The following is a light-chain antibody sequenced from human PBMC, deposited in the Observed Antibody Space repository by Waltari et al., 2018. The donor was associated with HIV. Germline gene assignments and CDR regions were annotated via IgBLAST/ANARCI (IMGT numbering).Light chain of an antibody. CDR1: SSTIGNNY. J-gene: IGLJ1*01. CDR2: DNS. CDR3: GTWDSSLSVVV. Sequence: QSVFTQPPSVSASPGQKVTISCSGSSSTIGNNYVSRDQQLPGTAPKLLIYDNSQRPSGIPDRFAGSKSGTSATLGITGLQTGDEADYYCGTWDSSLSVVVFGTGTKVTVL. V-gene: IGLV1-51*01.